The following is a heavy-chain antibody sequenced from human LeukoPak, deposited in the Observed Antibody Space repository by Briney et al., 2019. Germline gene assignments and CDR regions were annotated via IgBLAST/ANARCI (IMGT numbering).Heavy chain of an antibody. V-gene: IGHV1-18*01. D-gene: IGHD3-10*01. CDR2: MTAYNDNT. CDR1: GYTFTSYG. Sequence: ASVTVSCKASGYTFTSYGISWVRQAPGQGLEWMGWMTAYNDNTNYAQKLQGRVTMTTDTSTSTAYMELRSLRSDDTAVYYCARALLWFGEPSHIDYWGQGTLVTASS. CDR3: ARALLWFGEPSHIDY. J-gene: IGHJ4*02.